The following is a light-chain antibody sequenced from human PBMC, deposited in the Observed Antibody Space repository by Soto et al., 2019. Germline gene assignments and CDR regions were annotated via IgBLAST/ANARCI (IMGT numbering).Light chain of an antibody. J-gene: IGLJ3*02. CDR3: CSYAGGFTWV. CDR1: SSDIGGSND. V-gene: IGLV2-11*01. CDR2: DVS. Sequence: QSALTQPRSVSRSPGQSVTISCTGTSSDIGGSNDVSWYQHHPGKAPKLMIYDVSKRPSGVPDRFSGSKSGNTASLTISGLQAEDEADYYCCSYAGGFTWVFGGGTKLTVL.